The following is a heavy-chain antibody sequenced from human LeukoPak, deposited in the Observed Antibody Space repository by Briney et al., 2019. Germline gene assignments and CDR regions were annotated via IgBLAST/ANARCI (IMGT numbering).Heavy chain of an antibody. J-gene: IGHJ5*02. Sequence: SQTLSLTCTVSGGSISSGDYYWRRIPQPPGKGLVWIGYNYYSGRSYYNPALKSRVTLSVDTSNTQFSLKLSFVTGAYTAAYYCARESVVVTTGHWFDTCGQGTLVTVSS. V-gene: IGHV4-30-4*01. CDR1: GGSISSGDYY. D-gene: IGHD4-17*01. CDR2: NYYSGRS. CDR3: ARESVVVTTGHWFDT.